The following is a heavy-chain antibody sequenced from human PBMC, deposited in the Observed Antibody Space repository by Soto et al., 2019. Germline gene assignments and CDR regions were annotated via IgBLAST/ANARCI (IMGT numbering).Heavy chain of an antibody. CDR1: GYTFTSYD. CDR2: MNPNSGNT. Sequence: ASVKVSCKASGYTFTSYDINWVRQATGQGLEWMGWMNPNSGNTGYAQKFQGRVTMTRNTSISTAYMELSSLRSEDTAVYYCARAPYYDSSGYYPNFDYWGQGTLVTVSS. V-gene: IGHV1-8*01. CDR3: ARAPYYDSSGYYPNFDY. J-gene: IGHJ4*02. D-gene: IGHD3-22*01.